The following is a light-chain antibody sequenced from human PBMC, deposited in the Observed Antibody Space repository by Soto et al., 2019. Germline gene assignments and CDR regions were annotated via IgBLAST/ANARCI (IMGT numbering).Light chain of an antibody. J-gene: IGKJ3*01. Sequence: EIVLTQSPATLSLSPGQRATLSCRASQSVSSYLAWYQQKPGQAPRLLIYDASNRATGIPARFSGSGSGTDLTLNISSLEPEDFAVDFCQQRSNWPPFTFGPGTKVEI. CDR2: DAS. CDR1: QSVSSY. CDR3: QQRSNWPPFT. V-gene: IGKV3-11*01.